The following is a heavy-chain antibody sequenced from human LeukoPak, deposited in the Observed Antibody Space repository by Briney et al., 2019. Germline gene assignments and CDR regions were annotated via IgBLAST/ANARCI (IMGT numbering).Heavy chain of an antibody. CDR3: ARDHLEMATSHFDY. Sequence: PGRSLRLSCAASGFIFSSYAMHWVRQAPGKGLEWVAVISYDGSNKYYADSVEGRFTISRDNSKNTPYLQMNSLRAEDTAVYYCARDHLEMATSHFDYWGQGTLVTVSS. D-gene: IGHD5-24*01. CDR2: ISYDGSNK. J-gene: IGHJ4*02. CDR1: GFIFSSYA. V-gene: IGHV3-30-3*01.